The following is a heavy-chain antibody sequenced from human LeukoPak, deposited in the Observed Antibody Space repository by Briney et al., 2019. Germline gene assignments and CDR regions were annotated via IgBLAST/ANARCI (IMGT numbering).Heavy chain of an antibody. CDR3: AGGTISPRYYFDY. J-gene: IGHJ4*02. CDR2: IYSGGGT. V-gene: IGHV3-66*02. D-gene: IGHD3-3*01. Sequence: GGSLRLSCAASGFTVSSNYMSWFRQAPGKGLEWVAVIYSGGGTYHADSVKGRFTISRDISKNTLYLQMNSLGAEDTAVYFCAGGTISPRYYFDYWGQGTLVTVSS. CDR1: GFTVSSNY.